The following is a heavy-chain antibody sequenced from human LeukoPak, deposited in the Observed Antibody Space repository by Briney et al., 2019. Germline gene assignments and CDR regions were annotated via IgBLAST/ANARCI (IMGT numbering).Heavy chain of an antibody. D-gene: IGHD2-8*01. V-gene: IGHV1-18*01. Sequence: ASVKVSCKASGYTFTSYGISWVRQAPGQGLEWMGWISAYNGNTNYAQKLQGRVTMTTDTSTSTAYMELRSLRSDDTAVYYCARAGDCPGVCYKVWFDPWGQGTLVTVSS. CDR3: ARAGDCPGVCYKVWFDP. CDR1: GYTFTSYG. CDR2: ISAYNGNT. J-gene: IGHJ5*02.